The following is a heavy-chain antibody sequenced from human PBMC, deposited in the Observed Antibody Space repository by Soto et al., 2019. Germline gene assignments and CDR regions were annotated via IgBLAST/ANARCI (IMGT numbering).Heavy chain of an antibody. Sequence: SLTCTVSGGSISSYYWSWIRQPPGKGLEWIGYIYYSGSTNYNPSLKSRVTISVDTSKNQFSLKLSSVTAADTAVYYCARHPLYYYDSSGYFWFDPWGQGTLVTVSS. V-gene: IGHV4-59*08. CDR3: ARHPLYYYDSSGYFWFDP. J-gene: IGHJ5*02. CDR1: GGSISSYY. CDR2: IYYSGST. D-gene: IGHD3-22*01.